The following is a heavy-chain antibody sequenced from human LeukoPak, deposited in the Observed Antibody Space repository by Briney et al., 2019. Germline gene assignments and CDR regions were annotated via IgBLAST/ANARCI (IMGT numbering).Heavy chain of an antibody. CDR1: GGTFSSYA. CDR3: ARVYSGNYYGSGSYYNALHY. D-gene: IGHD3-10*01. Sequence: SVKVSCKASGGTFSSYAISWVRQASGQGLEWMGGIIPIFGTANYAQKFQGRVTITADESTSTAYMELSSLRSEDTAVYYCARVYSGNYYGSGSYYNALHYWGQGTLVTVSS. J-gene: IGHJ4*02. CDR2: IIPIFGTA. V-gene: IGHV1-69*13.